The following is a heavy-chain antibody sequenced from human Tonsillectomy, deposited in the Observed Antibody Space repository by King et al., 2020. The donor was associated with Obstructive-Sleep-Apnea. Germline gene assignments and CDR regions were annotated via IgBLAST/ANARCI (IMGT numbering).Heavy chain of an antibody. D-gene: IGHD3-16*01. V-gene: IGHV3-23*04. J-gene: IGHJ6*02. CDR2: IRGGGGST. CDR3: AKAARNYGYYYYYGMDI. CDR1: GFSFSSYD. Sequence: VQLVESGGGLVQPGGSLRLSCEASGFSFSSYDMTWVRQAPGKGLEWVSVIRGGGGSTYYADSAKGRFTISRDNHKKKLYLQVNSLRVEDTAVYYCAKAARNYGYYYYYGMDIWGQGTTVNVSS.